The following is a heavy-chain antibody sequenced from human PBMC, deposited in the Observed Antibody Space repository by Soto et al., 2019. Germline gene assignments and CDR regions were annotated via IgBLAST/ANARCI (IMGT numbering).Heavy chain of an antibody. J-gene: IGHJ4*02. CDR3: ARDYYDSSGYYILAPFDY. V-gene: IGHV1-58*01. Sequence: SVKVSCKASGFTFTSSAVQWVRQARGQRLEWIGWIVVGSGNTNYAQKFQERVTITRDMSTSTAYMELSSLRSEDTAVYYCARDYYDSSGYYILAPFDYWGQGTLVTVS. D-gene: IGHD3-22*01. CDR1: GFTFTSSA. CDR2: IVVGSGNT.